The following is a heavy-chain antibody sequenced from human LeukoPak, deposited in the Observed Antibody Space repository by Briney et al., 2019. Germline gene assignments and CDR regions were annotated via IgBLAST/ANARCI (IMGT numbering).Heavy chain of an antibody. CDR1: GFTFSSYA. CDR3: AKVMTRTMVRGAPPSDY. D-gene: IGHD3-10*01. V-gene: IGHV3-23*01. CDR2: ISGSGGST. J-gene: IGHJ4*02. Sequence: GGSLRLSCAASGFTFSSYAMSWVRQAPGKGLEWVSAISGSGGSTYYADSVKGRFTISRDNSKNTLYLQVNSLRAEDTAVYYCAKVMTRTMVRGAPPSDYWGQGTLVTVSS.